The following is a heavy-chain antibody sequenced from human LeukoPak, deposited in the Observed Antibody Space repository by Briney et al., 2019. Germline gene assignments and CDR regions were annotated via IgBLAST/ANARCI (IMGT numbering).Heavy chain of an antibody. CDR1: GGSISSSSYY. Sequence: SETLSLTCTVSGGSISSSSYYWGWIRQPPGKGLEWIGSIYYSGSTYYNPSLKSRVTISVDTSKNQFSLKLSSVTAADTAVYYCAREQSAEVERHYYYYYMDVWGKGTTVTISS. V-gene: IGHV4-39*07. CDR3: AREQSAEVERHYYYYYMDV. D-gene: IGHD1-1*01. CDR2: IYYSGST. J-gene: IGHJ6*03.